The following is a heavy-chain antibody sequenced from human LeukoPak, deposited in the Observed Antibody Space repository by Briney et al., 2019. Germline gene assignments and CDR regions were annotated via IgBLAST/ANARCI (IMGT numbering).Heavy chain of an antibody. Sequence: GGSLRLSCAASGFTFDDYAMHWVRQAPGKGLEWVSGINWNSGSIGYADSVKGRFTISRDNAKNSLYLQTNSLRAEDTALYYCAKGSQVVITSPFDYWGQGTLVTVSS. V-gene: IGHV3-9*01. D-gene: IGHD3-22*01. CDR3: AKGSQVVITSPFDY. CDR1: GFTFDDYA. CDR2: INWNSGSI. J-gene: IGHJ4*02.